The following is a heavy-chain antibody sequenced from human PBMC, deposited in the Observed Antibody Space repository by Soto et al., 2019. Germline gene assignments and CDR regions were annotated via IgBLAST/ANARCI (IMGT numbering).Heavy chain of an antibody. J-gene: IGHJ4*02. D-gene: IGHD3-10*01. CDR1: GFIFSSYS. CDR3: ARVSGTLERYSDLDY. Sequence: EVQLVESGGGLVKPGGSLRLSCAAAGFIFSSYSMNWVRQAPGKGLEWVSYISPRSDYIYFADSMRGRFTISRDNAQNSLYLHMNNLRAEDTAVYHCARVSGTLERYSDLDYWGQGTRVTVSS. V-gene: IGHV3-21*06. CDR2: ISPRSDYI.